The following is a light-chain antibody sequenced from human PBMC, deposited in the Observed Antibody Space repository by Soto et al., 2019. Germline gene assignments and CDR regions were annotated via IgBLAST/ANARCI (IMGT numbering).Light chain of an antibody. CDR3: QQRTNWLT. Sequence: EIVLTQSPGTLSLSPGERATLSCRASQNVSTYLAWYQQKPGQAPRLLIYDASNRATGIPARFSGSGSWTDFTLTISSLEPEYFAVYYCQQRTNWLTFGPGTKVDIK. V-gene: IGKV3-11*01. CDR2: DAS. CDR1: QNVSTY. J-gene: IGKJ3*01.